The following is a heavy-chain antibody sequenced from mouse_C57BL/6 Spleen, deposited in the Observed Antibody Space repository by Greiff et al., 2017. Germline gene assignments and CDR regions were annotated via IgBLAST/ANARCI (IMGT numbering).Heavy chain of an antibody. J-gene: IGHJ3*01. D-gene: IGHD1-1*01. V-gene: IGHV1-64*01. Sequence: QVQLQQPGAELVKPGASVKLSCKASGYTFTSSWMHWVKQRPGQGLERIGMIHPNSGSTNYNEKFKSKATLTVDKASSTAYMQLSSLTSEDSAVYYCARSGDYGSSYAWFAYWGQGTLVTVSA. CDR3: ARSGDYGSSYAWFAY. CDR2: IHPNSGST. CDR1: GYTFTSSW.